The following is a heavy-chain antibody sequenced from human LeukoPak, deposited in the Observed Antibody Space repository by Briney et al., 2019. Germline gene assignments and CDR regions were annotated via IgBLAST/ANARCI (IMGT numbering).Heavy chain of an antibody. CDR2: ISYDGSDK. D-gene: IGHD3-9*01. Sequence: GSLGLSCAASGFTFISYAMHWVRQAPGKGLEGVAVISYDGSDKYYADSVKGRFTISRDNSKNTLYLQMNSLRAEGTAVYYCARDRSYDILTGYYLYYYYYGMDVWGQGTTVTVSS. CDR1: GFTFISYA. CDR3: ARDRSYDILTGYYLYYYYYGMDV. J-gene: IGHJ6*02. V-gene: IGHV3-30-3*01.